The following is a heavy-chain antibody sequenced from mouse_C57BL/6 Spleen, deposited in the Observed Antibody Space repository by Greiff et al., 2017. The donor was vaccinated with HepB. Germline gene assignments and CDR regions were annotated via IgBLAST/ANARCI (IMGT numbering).Heavy chain of an antibody. D-gene: IGHD1-1*01. CDR3: ARPVTTVVATYYWYFDV. V-gene: IGHV1-69*01. CDR1: GYTFTSYW. CDR2: IDPSDSYT. Sequence: VQLQQPGAELVMPGASVKLSCKASGYTFTSYWMHWVKQRPGQGLEWIGEIDPSDSYTNYNQKFKGKSTLTVDKSSSTAYMQLSSLTPEDSAVYYCARPVTTVVATYYWYFDVWGTGTTVTVSS. J-gene: IGHJ1*03.